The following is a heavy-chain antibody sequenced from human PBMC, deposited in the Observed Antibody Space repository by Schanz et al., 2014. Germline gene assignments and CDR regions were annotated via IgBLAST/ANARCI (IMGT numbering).Heavy chain of an antibody. J-gene: IGHJ6*02. Sequence: GQLAESGGGLVQPGGSLRLSCAVSGFTVSSNHMRWIRQAPGKGLEWVSDISSGSSYANYADSVKGRFTISRDNSKNILYLQMNSLRAEDTAVYYCAKARRKSNCSGGRCFHYSYYGMDVWGHGTTVTVSS. V-gene: IGHV3-11*05. D-gene: IGHD2-15*01. CDR3: AKARRKSNCSGGRCFHYSYYGMDV. CDR2: ISSGSSYA. CDR1: GFTVSSNH.